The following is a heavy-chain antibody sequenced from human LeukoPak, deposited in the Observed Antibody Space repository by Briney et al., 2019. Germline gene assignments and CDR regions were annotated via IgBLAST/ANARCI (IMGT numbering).Heavy chain of an antibody. Sequence: GGSLRLSCAASGFTFSSYAMSWVRQAPGKGLEWVSAISGSGGSTYYADSVKGRFTLSRDNSKNTLYFQMNSLRAEDTAVYYCARCRYGAGYYMDYGMDVWGQGTTVTVSS. CDR3: ARCRYGAGYYMDYGMDV. D-gene: IGHD3-10*01. CDR1: GFTFSSYA. J-gene: IGHJ6*02. V-gene: IGHV3-23*01. CDR2: ISGSGGST.